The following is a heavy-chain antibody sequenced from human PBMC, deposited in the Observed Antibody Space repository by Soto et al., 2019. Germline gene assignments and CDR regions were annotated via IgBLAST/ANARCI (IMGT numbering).Heavy chain of an antibody. CDR3: ARDRYIYSSGWYCWFDP. CDR2: INSDGSST. Sequence: AGGSLRLSCAASGFTFSSYWMHWVRQAPGKGLVWVSRINSDGSSTSYADSVKGRFTISRDNAKNTLYLQMNSLRAEDTAVYYCARDRYIYSSGWYCWFDPWGQGTLVTVSS. CDR1: GFTFSSYW. D-gene: IGHD6-19*01. J-gene: IGHJ5*02. V-gene: IGHV3-74*01.